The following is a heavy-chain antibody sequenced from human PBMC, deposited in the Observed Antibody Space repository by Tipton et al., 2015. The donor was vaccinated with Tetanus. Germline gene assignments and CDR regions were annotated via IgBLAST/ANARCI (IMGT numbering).Heavy chain of an antibody. Sequence: TLSLTCTIFGGSVSSGSYYWAWIRQPPGKGLEYIGYILYGGGTHYNPSLRSRVTISVDTSKKHFSLKLSSVTSADTAVYYCARAHYDIVWGSYRPSSAGYFFDYWGQGTLVIVSS. J-gene: IGHJ4*02. CDR2: ILYGGGT. D-gene: IGHD3-16*02. CDR3: ARAHYDIVWGSYRPSSAGYFFDY. CDR1: GGSVSSGSYY. V-gene: IGHV4-61*01.